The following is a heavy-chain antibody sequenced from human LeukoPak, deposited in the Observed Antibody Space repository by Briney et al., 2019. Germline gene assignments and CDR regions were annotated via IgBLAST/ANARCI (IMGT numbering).Heavy chain of an antibody. CDR3: ARLSSWSPDY. J-gene: IGHJ4*02. V-gene: IGHV4-34*01. CDR1: GGSFSGYY. CDR2: INHSGST. Sequence: SETLYLTCADHGGSFSGYYWSWIRQPPRNGLEWIGEINHSGSTNYNPSLKSRVTISVDTSKNQFSLKLSSVTAADTAVYYCARLSSWSPDYWGQGTLVTVSS. D-gene: IGHD6-13*01.